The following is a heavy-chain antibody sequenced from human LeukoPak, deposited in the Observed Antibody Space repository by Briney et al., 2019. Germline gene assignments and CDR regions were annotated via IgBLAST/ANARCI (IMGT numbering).Heavy chain of an antibody. J-gene: IGHJ4*02. D-gene: IGHD6-19*01. CDR2: INAGNGNR. CDR3: ARVSDDSGWNFDY. CDR1: GYTFTSYA. V-gene: IGHV1-3*01. Sequence: ASVKVSCKASGYTFTSYAIHWVRQAPGQRLGWMGWINAGNGNRKYSQKFQDRVTITREPSATTAYMELNSLTSEDTAVYYCARVSDDSGWNFDYWGQGTLVTVSS.